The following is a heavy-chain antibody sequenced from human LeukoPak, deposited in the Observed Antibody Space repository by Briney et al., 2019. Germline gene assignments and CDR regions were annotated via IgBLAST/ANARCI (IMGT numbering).Heavy chain of an antibody. CDR2: ISWNSGAI. CDR1: GFTLDDYA. J-gene: IGHJ4*02. D-gene: IGHD4-17*01. CDR3: AKSKVPSDGDYREYCFDY. Sequence: GGSLRLSCVASGFTLDDYAMHWVRQAPGKGLEWVSGISWNSGAIDYADSVKGRFTISRDNAKNSLYLQMNSLRPEDTAFYYCAKSKVPSDGDYREYCFDYWGQGTLVTVSS. V-gene: IGHV3-9*01.